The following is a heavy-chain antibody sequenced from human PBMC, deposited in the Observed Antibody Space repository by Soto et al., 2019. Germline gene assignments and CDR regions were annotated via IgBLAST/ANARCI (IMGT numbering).Heavy chain of an antibody. Sequence: QVQLVQSGAEVKRPGSSVKVSCESSGDTFNSYVISWVRQAPGQGLEWMGGIIPIIGVTHYAQKFQGRVTISALSSTGTAYMELPNLGFEGTALYYCARESLGAKGADHWGQGTLVTVSS. CDR2: IIPIIGVT. CDR3: ARESLGAKGADH. J-gene: IGHJ4*02. CDR1: GDTFNSYV. D-gene: IGHD3-16*01. V-gene: IGHV1-69*17.